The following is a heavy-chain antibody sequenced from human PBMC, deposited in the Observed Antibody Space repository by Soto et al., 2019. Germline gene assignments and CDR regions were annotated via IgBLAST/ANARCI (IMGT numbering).Heavy chain of an antibody. CDR2: IKQDGSEK. V-gene: IGHV3-7*03. CDR3: AREYYDILTGYYGFHYYFDY. CDR1: GFTFSSYW. J-gene: IGHJ4*02. Sequence: GGSLRLSCAASGFTFSSYWMSWVRQAPGKGLEWVANIKQDGSEKYYVDSVKGRFTISRDNAKNSLYLQMNSLRAEDTAVYYCAREYYDILTGYYGFHYYFDYWGQGTLVTVSS. D-gene: IGHD3-9*01.